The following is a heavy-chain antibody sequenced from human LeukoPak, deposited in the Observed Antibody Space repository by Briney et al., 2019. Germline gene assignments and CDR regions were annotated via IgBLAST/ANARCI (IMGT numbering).Heavy chain of an antibody. CDR3: AREKVDGAICFYP. V-gene: IGHV1-2*02. CDR2: INSNSGGT. D-gene: IGHD5-18*01. CDR1: GCTFTANY. Sequence: ASVTVSCKASGCTFTANYMHWVRQAPGQGLEWMGWINSNSGGTNYAQKFQGRVTMTRDTSISTVYMELSRLRSDDTADYYCAREKVDGAICFYPWGQGTLVTVFS. J-gene: IGHJ5*02.